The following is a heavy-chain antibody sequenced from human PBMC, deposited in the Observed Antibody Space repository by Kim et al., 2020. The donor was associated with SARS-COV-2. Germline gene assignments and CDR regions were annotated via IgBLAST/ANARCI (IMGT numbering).Heavy chain of an antibody. CDR2: ISAYNGNT. Sequence: ASVKVSCKASGYTFTSYGISWVRQAPGQGLEWMGWISAYNGNTNYAQKLQGRVTMTTDTSTSTAYMELRSLRSDDTAVYYCAREVVVVPAAIGDYYYYYGMDVWGQGTTVTVSS. J-gene: IGHJ6*02. V-gene: IGHV1-18*04. CDR3: AREVVVVPAAIGDYYYYYGMDV. D-gene: IGHD2-2*02. CDR1: GYTFTSYG.